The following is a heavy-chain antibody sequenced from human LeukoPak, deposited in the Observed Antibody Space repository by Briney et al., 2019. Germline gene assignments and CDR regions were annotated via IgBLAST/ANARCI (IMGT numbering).Heavy chain of an antibody. V-gene: IGHV4-59*12. CDR2: IYYSGST. CDR3: ARRLRYYYGSGSYRFGVYYFDY. CDR1: GGSISSYY. D-gene: IGHD3-10*01. J-gene: IGHJ4*02. Sequence: SETLSLTCTVSGGSISSYYWSWIRQPPGKGLEWIGYIYYSGSTNYNPSLKSRVTISVDTSKNQFSLKLSSVTAADTAVYYCARRLRYYYGSGSYRFGVYYFDYWGQGTLVTVSS.